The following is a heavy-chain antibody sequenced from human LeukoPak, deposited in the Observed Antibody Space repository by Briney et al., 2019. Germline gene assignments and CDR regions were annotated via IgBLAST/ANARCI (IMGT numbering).Heavy chain of an antibody. Sequence: SETLSLTCTVSGGSIISSAYYWSWIRQPPGKGLEWIGYIYYSGSTYYNPSLKSRVTISLDASKNQFSLKLSSVTAADTAVYYCIRTEVSSSSEDYWGQGTPVTVSS. CDR1: GGSIISSAYY. D-gene: IGHD6-13*01. V-gene: IGHV4-30-4*08. J-gene: IGHJ4*02. CDR3: IRTEVSSSSEDY. CDR2: IYYSGST.